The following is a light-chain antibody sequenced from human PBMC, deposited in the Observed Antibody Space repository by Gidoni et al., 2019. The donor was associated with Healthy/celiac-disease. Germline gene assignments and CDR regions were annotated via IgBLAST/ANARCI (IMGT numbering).Light chain of an antibody. V-gene: IGKV3-15*01. CDR3: QQYNNWHPLT. Sequence: EIVMTQSPATLSVSPVERATLSFRASQSVNSNLAWYQQKPGQAPRLLIYGASTRATGIPARFRGSGSGTEFTLTISSLQSEDFAVYYCQQYNNWHPLTFGGGTKVEIK. CDR1: QSVNSN. J-gene: IGKJ4*01. CDR2: GAS.